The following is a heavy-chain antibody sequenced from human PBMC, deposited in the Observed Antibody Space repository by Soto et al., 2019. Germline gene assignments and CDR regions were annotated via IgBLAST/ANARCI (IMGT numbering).Heavy chain of an antibody. Sequence: QITLKESGPTLVKPTQTLTLTCTFSGFSLSTSGVGVGWIRQPPGKALEWLALIYWDDDKRYSPSLKSRLTITKDTSKNQVVLTMTNMDPVDTATYYCAHSAEVMVRGVMEIGFDPWGQGTLVTVSS. J-gene: IGHJ5*02. V-gene: IGHV2-5*02. CDR2: IYWDDDK. CDR3: AHSAEVMVRGVMEIGFDP. D-gene: IGHD3-10*01. CDR1: GFSLSTSGVG.